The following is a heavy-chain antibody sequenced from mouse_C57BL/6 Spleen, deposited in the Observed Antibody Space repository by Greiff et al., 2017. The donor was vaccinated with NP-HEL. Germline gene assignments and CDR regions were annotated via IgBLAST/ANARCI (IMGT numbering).Heavy chain of an antibody. CDR1: GYTFTSYW. Sequence: VQLQQPGAELVKPGASVKLSCKASGYTFTSYWMHWVKQRPGRGLEWIGRIDPNSGGTKYIEKVKSKATLTVDKHSSTAYIQLSSLTSAASAVYYCARSGDYDPWFAYWGQGTLVTVSA. J-gene: IGHJ3*01. V-gene: IGHV1-72*01. CDR2: IDPNSGGT. CDR3: ARSGDYDPWFAY. D-gene: IGHD2-4*01.